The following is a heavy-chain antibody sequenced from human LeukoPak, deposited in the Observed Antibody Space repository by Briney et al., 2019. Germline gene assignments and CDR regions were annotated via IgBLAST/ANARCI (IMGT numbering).Heavy chain of an antibody. Sequence: GSLRLSCAASGFTFSSYAMSWIRQPPGRGLEWIGSIYYSGSTYYNPSLKSRVTISVDTSKNQFSLKLNSVTAADTAMYYCARDHIWGTYRYTLGWGQGTLVTVSS. CDR3: ARDHIWGTYRYTLG. CDR2: IYYSGST. J-gene: IGHJ4*02. CDR1: GFTFSSYA. V-gene: IGHV4-39*07. D-gene: IGHD3-16*02.